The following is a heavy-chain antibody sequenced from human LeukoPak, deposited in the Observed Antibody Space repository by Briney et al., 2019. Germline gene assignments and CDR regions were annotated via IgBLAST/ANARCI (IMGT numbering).Heavy chain of an antibody. D-gene: IGHD6-25*01. CDR2: LYYGENS. CDR1: GGSISIISSSTYY. J-gene: IGHJ4*02. CDR3: ARQLPTAAADTRGYFDY. V-gene: IGHV4-39*01. Sequence: SGTLSLTCTVSGGSISIISSSTYYWGWIRQAPGKGLEWIGSLYYGENSHYNPSLKSRATLSVDTSNNQFSLKLTSVTAADAAVYFCARQLPTAAADTRGYFDYWGQGTVVTVSS.